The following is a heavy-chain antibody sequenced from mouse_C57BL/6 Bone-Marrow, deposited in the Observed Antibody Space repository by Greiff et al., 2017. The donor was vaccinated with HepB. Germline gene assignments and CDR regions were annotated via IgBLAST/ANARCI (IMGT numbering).Heavy chain of an antibody. J-gene: IGHJ4*01. CDR3: ARRNPYYYAMDY. CDR2: ISNGGGST. Sequence: EVQRVESGGGLVQPGGSLKLSCAASGFTFSDYYMYWVRQTPEKRLEWVAYISNGGGSTYYPDTVKGRFTISRDNAKNTLYLQMSRLKSEDTAMYYCARRNPYYYAMDYWGQGTSVTVSS. CDR1: GFTFSDYY. V-gene: IGHV5-12*01.